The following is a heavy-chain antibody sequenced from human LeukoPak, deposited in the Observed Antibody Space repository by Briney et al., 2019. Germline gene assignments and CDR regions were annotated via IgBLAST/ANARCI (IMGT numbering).Heavy chain of an antibody. J-gene: IGHJ5*02. Sequence: GGSLRLSCAASGFTFSSYAMSWVRQAPGKGLEWVAFIRYDGSNKYYADSVKGRFTISRDNSKNTMYLQMNRLRAEDTAVYYCAKDATNLGGLWFGELYSWFDPWGQGTLVTVSS. D-gene: IGHD3-10*01. CDR3: AKDATNLGGLWFGELYSWFDP. CDR2: IRYDGSNK. V-gene: IGHV3-30*02. CDR1: GFTFSSYA.